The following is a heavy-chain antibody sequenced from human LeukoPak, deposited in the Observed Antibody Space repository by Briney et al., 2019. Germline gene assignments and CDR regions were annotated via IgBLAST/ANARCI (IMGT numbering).Heavy chain of an antibody. CDR3: GRPSADGLERAHIDC. CDR1: GYHFSTYW. Sequence: GESLKISCQASGYHFSTYWIAWVRQMPGKGLESMGIIYPADSDTRYSPSFQGQVTISADKSISTAYLQWSGLKASDTAIYYCGRPSADGLERAHIDCWGQGTLVTVSS. J-gene: IGHJ4*02. V-gene: IGHV5-51*01. CDR2: IYPADSDT.